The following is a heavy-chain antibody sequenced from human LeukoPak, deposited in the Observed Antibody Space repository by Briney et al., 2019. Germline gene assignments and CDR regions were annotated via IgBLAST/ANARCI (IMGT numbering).Heavy chain of an antibody. Sequence: GRSLRLSCAASGFTFSSYAMHWVRQAPGKGLEWVAVISYDGSNKYYADSVKGRFTISRDNSKNTLYLQMNSLRAEDTAVYYYAKDHNYDSSGYYPSYYFDYWGQGTLVTVSS. J-gene: IGHJ4*02. V-gene: IGHV3-30*04. CDR1: GFTFSSYA. CDR2: ISYDGSNK. D-gene: IGHD3-22*01. CDR3: AKDHNYDSSGYYPSYYFDY.